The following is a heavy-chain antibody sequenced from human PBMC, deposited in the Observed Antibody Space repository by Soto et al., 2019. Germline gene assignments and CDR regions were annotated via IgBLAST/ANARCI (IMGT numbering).Heavy chain of an antibody. Sequence: QVQLQQWGAGLLKPSETLSLTCAVYGGSFSDYYWNWIRQSPGKGLEWIGEINHSGSTNYNPSLKSRVTVSVDTSKSQFSLKLSSVTAADTAVYYCARREPIVREAPIFRRRSSNDGFDIWGQGTVVTISS. D-gene: IGHD3-10*01. CDR3: ARREPIVREAPIFRRRSSNDGFDI. J-gene: IGHJ3*02. V-gene: IGHV4-34*01. CDR1: GGSFSDYY. CDR2: INHSGST.